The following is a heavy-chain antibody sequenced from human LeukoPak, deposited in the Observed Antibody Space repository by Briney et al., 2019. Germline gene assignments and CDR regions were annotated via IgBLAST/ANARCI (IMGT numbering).Heavy chain of an antibody. CDR2: ISSSSSTI. CDR1: GFTFSSYS. D-gene: IGHD6-19*01. CDR3: ASSQYSSGWYYYYYGMDV. V-gene: IGHV3-48*01. Sequence: GGSLRLSCAASGFTFSSYSMNWVRQAPGKGLEWVSYISSSSSTIYYADSVKGRFTISRDNSKNTLYLQMNSLRAEDTAVYYCASSQYSSGWYYYYYGMDVWGQGTTVTVSS. J-gene: IGHJ6*02.